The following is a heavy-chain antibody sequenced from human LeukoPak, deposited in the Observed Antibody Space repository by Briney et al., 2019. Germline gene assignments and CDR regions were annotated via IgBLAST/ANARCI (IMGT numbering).Heavy chain of an antibody. CDR3: ARGGHRQKEF. Sequence: GGSLRLSCAASGFSLSNYWMTWVRQSPGKGLEWVAIINPDGSGKYSVDSVKGRFTISRDNAKNSLYRQMSSLRAEDTAVYYCARGGHRQKEFWGQGTLVTVSS. J-gene: IGHJ4*02. V-gene: IGHV3-7*01. CDR2: INPDGSGK. D-gene: IGHD3-10*01. CDR1: GFSLSNYW.